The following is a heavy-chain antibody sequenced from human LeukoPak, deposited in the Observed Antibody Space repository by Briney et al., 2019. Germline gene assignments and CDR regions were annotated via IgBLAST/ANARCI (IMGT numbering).Heavy chain of an antibody. D-gene: IGHD4-23*01. CDR1: GYTVSGYY. CDR3: ARDMSTRVTPISYAFDV. CDR2: INPNGDRT. Sequence: GASVRVSCRASGYTVSGYYMHWVRQAPGQRLEWLGIINPNGDRTNYARTFQGRVTMTRDTSTTTVYMELSSLRSEDTAVYYCARDMSTRVTPISYAFDVWGQGTMVTVSS. V-gene: IGHV1-46*01. J-gene: IGHJ3*01.